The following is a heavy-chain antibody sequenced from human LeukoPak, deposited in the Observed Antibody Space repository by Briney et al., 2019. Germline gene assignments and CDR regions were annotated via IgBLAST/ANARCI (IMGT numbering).Heavy chain of an antibody. D-gene: IGHD2-15*01. V-gene: IGHV3-23*01. J-gene: IGHJ4*02. Sequence: GGSLRLSCAASGFTFSSYAMSWVRQAPGKGLEWVSAISGSGGSTYYADSVKGWFTISRDNSKNTLYLQMNSLRAEDTAVYYCAKELGYCSGGSRYSSNYFDYWGQGTLVTVSS. CDR2: ISGSGGST. CDR3: AKELGYCSGGSRYSSNYFDY. CDR1: GFTFSSYA.